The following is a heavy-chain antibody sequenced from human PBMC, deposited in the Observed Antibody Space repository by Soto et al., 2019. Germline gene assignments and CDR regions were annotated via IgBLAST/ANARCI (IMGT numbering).Heavy chain of an antibody. CDR2: TSASNGNT. CDR3: ARDSSGYYRGMYNWFDS. Sequence: KELRASVKVSCKASGYTFTSYGISWVRQAPGQGLEWMGWTSASNGNTNYAQKFQGRVTMTTDTSTSTAYMELRSLRSDDTAVYYCARDSSGYYRGMYNWFDSWGQGTLVTV. J-gene: IGHJ5*01. D-gene: IGHD3-22*01. V-gene: IGHV1-18*01. CDR1: GYTFTSYG.